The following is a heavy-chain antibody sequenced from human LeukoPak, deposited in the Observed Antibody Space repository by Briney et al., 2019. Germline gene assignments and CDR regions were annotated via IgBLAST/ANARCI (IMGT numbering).Heavy chain of an antibody. Sequence: SQTLSLTCTVSGGSISSGGYYWSWIRQHPGKGLEWIGYIYCSGSTYYNPSLKSRVTISVDTSKNQFSLKLSSVTAADTAVYYCARADTGYSSGWIDYWGQGTLVTVSS. V-gene: IGHV4-31*03. CDR1: GGSISSGGYY. CDR3: ARADTGYSSGWIDY. J-gene: IGHJ4*02. CDR2: IYCSGST. D-gene: IGHD6-19*01.